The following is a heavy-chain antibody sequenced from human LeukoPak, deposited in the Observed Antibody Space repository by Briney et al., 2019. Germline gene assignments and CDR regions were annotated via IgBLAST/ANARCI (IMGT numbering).Heavy chain of an antibody. Sequence: PSETLSLTCAVYGGSFSGYYWSWLRQPPRKGVAWIGEIDHSGSTNYNPSLKSRVTIPVDTSKNQFSLKLSSVTAADTAVYYCARAGYSSSWYSNNWFDPWGQGTLVTVSS. D-gene: IGHD6-13*01. CDR2: IDHSGST. CDR1: GGSFSGYY. V-gene: IGHV4-34*01. CDR3: ARAGYSSSWYSNNWFDP. J-gene: IGHJ5*02.